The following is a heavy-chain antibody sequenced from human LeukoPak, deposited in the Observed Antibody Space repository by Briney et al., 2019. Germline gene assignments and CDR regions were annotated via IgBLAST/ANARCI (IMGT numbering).Heavy chain of an antibody. CDR1: GFTFSSYW. V-gene: IGHV3-74*01. CDR3: EGILTGPDYYYMDV. CDR2: INSDGSST. D-gene: IGHD3-9*01. J-gene: IGHJ6*03. Sequence: GGSLRLSCAASGFTFSSYWMHWVRQAPGKGLVWVSRINSDGSSTSYADSVKGRFTISRDNAKNTLYPQMNSLRAEDTAVYYCEGILTGPDYYYMDVWGKGTTVTVSS.